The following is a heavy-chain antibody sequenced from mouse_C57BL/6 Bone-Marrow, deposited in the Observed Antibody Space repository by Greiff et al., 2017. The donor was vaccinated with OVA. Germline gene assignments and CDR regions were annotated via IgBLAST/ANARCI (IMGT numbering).Heavy chain of an antibody. CDR3: ARHEGWDPSFAY. Sequence: VQRVESGAELVKPGASVKLSCKASGYTFTEYTIHWVKQRSGQGLEWIGWFYPGSGSIKYNEKFKDKATLTADKSSSTVYMELSRLTSEDSAVYFCARHEGWDPSFAYWGQGTLVTVSA. V-gene: IGHV1-62-2*01. J-gene: IGHJ3*01. CDR2: FYPGSGSI. CDR1: GYTFTEYT. D-gene: IGHD4-1*01.